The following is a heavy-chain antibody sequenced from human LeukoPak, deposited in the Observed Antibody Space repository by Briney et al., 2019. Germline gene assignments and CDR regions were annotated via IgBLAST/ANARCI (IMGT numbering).Heavy chain of an antibody. Sequence: SETLSLTCNVSGASISGHYWSWIRHPAGKSLEWIGRIHTSGSPIYNPSLSSRVTMSVDTSKSQFSLTMNSLTAADTAIYYCARQRLDGDILGFDWWGQGTLVTVSS. CDR2: IHTSGSP. J-gene: IGHJ4*02. D-gene: IGHD2-21*01. CDR3: ARQRLDGDILGFDW. V-gene: IGHV4-4*07. CDR1: GASISGHY.